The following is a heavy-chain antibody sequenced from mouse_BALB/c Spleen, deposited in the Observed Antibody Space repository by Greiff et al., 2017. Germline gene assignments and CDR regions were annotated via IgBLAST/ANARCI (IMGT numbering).Heavy chain of an antibody. CDR2: IWSDGST. V-gene: IGHV2-6-2*01. CDR1: GFSLTSYG. Sequence: QVQLKQSGPDLVAPSQSLSITCTVSGFSLTSYGVHWVRQPPGKGLEWLVVIWSDGSTTYNSALKSRLSISKDNSKSQVFLKMNSLQTDDTAMYYCARDGYYGYGYFDVWGAGTTVTVSS. D-gene: IGHD2-3*01. J-gene: IGHJ1*01. CDR3: ARDGYYGYGYFDV.